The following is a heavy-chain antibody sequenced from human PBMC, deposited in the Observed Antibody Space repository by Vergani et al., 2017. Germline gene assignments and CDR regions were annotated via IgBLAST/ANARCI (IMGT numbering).Heavy chain of an antibody. V-gene: IGHV1-69*13. D-gene: IGHD2-2*02. J-gene: IGHJ4*02. CDR1: GGTFSSYA. CDR2: IIPIFGTA. CDR3: AGDGHCSSTSCYTGVIDY. Sequence: QVQLVQSGAEVKKPGSSVKVSCKASGGTFSSYAISWVRQAPGQGLEWMGGIIPIFGTANYAQKFQGRVTITADESTSTAYMELSSLRSEDTAVYYCAGDGHCSSTSCYTGVIDYWGQGTLVTVSS.